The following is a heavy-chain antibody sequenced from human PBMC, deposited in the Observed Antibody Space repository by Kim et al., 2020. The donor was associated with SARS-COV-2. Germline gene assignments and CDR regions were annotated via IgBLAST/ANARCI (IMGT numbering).Heavy chain of an antibody. CDR2: IWYDGSNK. Sequence: GGSLRLSCAASGFTFSSYGMHWVRQAPGKGLEWVAVIWYDGSNKYYADSVKGRFTISRDNSKNTLYLQMNSLRAEDTAVYYCARVLSRRSYYYGMDVWGQGTTVTVSS. CDR3: ARVLSRRSYYYGMDV. J-gene: IGHJ6*02. CDR1: GFTFSSYG. V-gene: IGHV3-33*01.